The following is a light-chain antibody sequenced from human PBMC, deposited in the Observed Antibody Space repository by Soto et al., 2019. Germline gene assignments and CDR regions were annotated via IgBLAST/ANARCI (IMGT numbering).Light chain of an antibody. J-gene: IGKJ4*01. CDR2: KAS. V-gene: IGKV1-5*03. CDR3: QPYHSYHLN. Sequence: DIQMTQSPSTLSGSVGDRVTITCRASQTISSWLAWYQQKPGKAPKLLIYKASTLKSGVPSRFSGSGYGTEFTLTIRSLQPDDSATYYCQPYHSYHLNLGGGTTGDSK. CDR1: QTISSW.